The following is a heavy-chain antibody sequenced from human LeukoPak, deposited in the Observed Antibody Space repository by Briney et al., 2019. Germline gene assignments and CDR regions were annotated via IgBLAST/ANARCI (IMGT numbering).Heavy chain of an antibody. D-gene: IGHD3-16*01. CDR3: ARGGGLDV. Sequence: GGSLRLSCAASGFTISTYAMSWVRQAPGKGLEWVSGLSGSGGMTYYADSVKGRFTISRDNAKNSLYLQMSNLRAEDTAVYFCARGGGLDVWGQGATVTVSS. CDR1: GFTISTYA. V-gene: IGHV3-23*01. CDR2: LSGSGGMT. J-gene: IGHJ6*02.